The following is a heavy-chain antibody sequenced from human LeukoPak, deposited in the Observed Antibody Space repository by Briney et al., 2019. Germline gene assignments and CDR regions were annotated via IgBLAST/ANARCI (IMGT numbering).Heavy chain of an antibody. CDR2: INHSGST. CDR3: ARDLKDCSGGSCHGIDY. Sequence: SETLSLTCAVYGGSFSGYYWSWIRQSPGKGLEWIGEINHSGSTNHNPSLKSRVTISVDTSKNQFSLKLRSVTAADTAVYYCARDLKDCSGGSCHGIDYWGQGTLVTVSS. J-gene: IGHJ4*02. CDR1: GGSFSGYY. D-gene: IGHD2-15*01. V-gene: IGHV4-34*01.